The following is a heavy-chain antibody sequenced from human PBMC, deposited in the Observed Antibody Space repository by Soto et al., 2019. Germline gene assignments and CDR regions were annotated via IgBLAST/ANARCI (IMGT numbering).Heavy chain of an antibody. CDR3: ARDLGYSSSWNWFDP. CDR2: INSDGSST. Sequence: GGSLRLSCAASGFTFSSYWMHWVRQAPGKGLVWVSRINSDGSSTSYADSVKGRFTISRDNAKNTLYLQMNSLRAEDTAVYYCARDLGYSSSWNWFDPWGQGTLVTVSS. J-gene: IGHJ5*02. D-gene: IGHD6-13*01. CDR1: GFTFSSYW. V-gene: IGHV3-74*01.